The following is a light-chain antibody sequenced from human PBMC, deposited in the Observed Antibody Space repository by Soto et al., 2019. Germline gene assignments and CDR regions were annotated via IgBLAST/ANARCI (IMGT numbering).Light chain of an antibody. CDR1: QSVSNNY. J-gene: IGKJ1*01. V-gene: IGKV3-20*01. Sequence: EIVLTQSPGTLSLSPGERATLSCRASQSVSNNYLAWYQQKPGQAPRLRIYGASSRATGIPDRFSGSGSGTEFTLTISRLEPEDFAVFYCQQYGRSPPTFGQGTRVEIK. CDR3: QQYGRSPPT. CDR2: GAS.